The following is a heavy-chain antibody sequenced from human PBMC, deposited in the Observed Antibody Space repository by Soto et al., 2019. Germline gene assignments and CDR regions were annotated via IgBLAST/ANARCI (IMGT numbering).Heavy chain of an antibody. V-gene: IGHV3-33*01. Sequence: GGSLRLSCAASGFTFSSYGMHWVRQAPGKGLEWVAVIWYDGSNKYYADSVKGRFTISRDNSKNTLYLQMNSLRAEDTAVYYCARDGCTNGVCHFDYWGQGTLVTVSS. D-gene: IGHD2-8*01. CDR1: GFTFSSYG. J-gene: IGHJ4*02. CDR3: ARDGCTNGVCHFDY. CDR2: IWYDGSNK.